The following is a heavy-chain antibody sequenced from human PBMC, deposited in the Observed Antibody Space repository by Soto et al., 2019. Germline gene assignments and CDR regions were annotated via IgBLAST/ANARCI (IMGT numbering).Heavy chain of an antibody. D-gene: IGHD3-16*01. CDR2: ISSSSNTI. V-gene: IGHV3-48*02. J-gene: IGHJ3*02. Sequence: EVQLVESGGGLVQPGGSLRLSCAXXGFTFSSYSMNWVRQAPGKGLEWVSYISSSSNTIYYADSVKGRFTISRDNAKNSLYVQMTRRRDKETAGYYCGSDPPTSVGGAFDIWGQGTMVTVSS. CDR3: GSDPPTSVGGAFDI. CDR1: GFTFSSYS.